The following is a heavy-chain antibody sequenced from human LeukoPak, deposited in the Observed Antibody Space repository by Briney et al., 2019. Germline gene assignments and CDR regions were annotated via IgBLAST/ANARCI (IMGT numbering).Heavy chain of an antibody. D-gene: IGHD1-26*01. CDR3: AREEGSGNPDY. J-gene: IGHJ4*02. Sequence: SETLSLTCTVSGGSISSSSYYWGWIRQPPGKGLEWIGSIYYSGSTYYNPSLKSRVTISVDTSKNQFSLKLSSVTAADTAVYYCAREEGSGNPDYWGQGTLVTVSS. V-gene: IGHV4-39*07. CDR1: GGSISSSSYY. CDR2: IYYSGST.